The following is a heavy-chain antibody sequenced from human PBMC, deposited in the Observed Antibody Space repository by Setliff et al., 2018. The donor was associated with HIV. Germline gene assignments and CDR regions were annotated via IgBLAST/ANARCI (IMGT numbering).Heavy chain of an antibody. CDR3: ARGLWFGGSYWFDP. V-gene: IGHV4-34*01. Sequence: PSETLSLTCGVFRGPFSGYFWSWILQSPGWGLEWIGEINFSGTTNYNPSLKSRVTISIDTSKNQFSLKLSSVTAADTAVYYCARGLWFGGSYWFDPWGQGTLVTVSS. J-gene: IGHJ5*02. D-gene: IGHD3-10*01. CDR1: RGPFSGYF. CDR2: INFSGTT.